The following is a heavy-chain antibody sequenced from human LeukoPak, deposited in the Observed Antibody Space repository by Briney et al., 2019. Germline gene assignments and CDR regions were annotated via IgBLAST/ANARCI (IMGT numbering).Heavy chain of an antibody. CDR1: GFTFSSYD. V-gene: IGHV3-13*01. J-gene: IGHJ3*02. D-gene: IGHD3-3*01. CDR3: ARVGLGITIFGVVKNAFDI. CDR2: IGTAGDT. Sequence: GGSLRLSCAASGFTFSSYDMHWVRQATGKGLEWVSAIGTAGDTYYPGSVKGRFTISRENAKNSLYLQMNSLRAGDTAVYYCARVGLGITIFGVVKNAFDIWGQGTMVTVSS.